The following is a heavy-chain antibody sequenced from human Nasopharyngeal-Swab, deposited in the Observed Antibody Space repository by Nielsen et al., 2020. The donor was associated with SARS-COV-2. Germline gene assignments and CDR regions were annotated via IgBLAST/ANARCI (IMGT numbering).Heavy chain of an antibody. Sequence: GGSLRLSCLASGFTFRDYWMSWVRQAPAKGLEWVASIKQDGSEKNYVDSVKGRFTISRDNAKNSLFLQMDSLRTEDTAFYYCARVGGRTSPMGSWGQGTLVTVSS. CDR2: IKQDGSEK. CDR3: ARVGGRTSPMGS. D-gene: IGHD3-10*01. CDR1: GFTFRDYW. J-gene: IGHJ4*02. V-gene: IGHV3-7*01.